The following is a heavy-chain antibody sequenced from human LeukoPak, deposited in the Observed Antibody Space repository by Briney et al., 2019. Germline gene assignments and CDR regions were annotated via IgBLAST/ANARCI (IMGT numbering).Heavy chain of an antibody. Sequence: GGSLRLSCAASGFTFSSYSMNWVRQAPGKGLEWVSYISSSSSTIYYADSVKGRFTISRDNAKNSLYLQMNSLRAEDTAVYYCARGWCSSTSCYPYYYYYMDVWGKGTTVTVSS. J-gene: IGHJ6*03. V-gene: IGHV3-48*01. CDR2: ISSSSSTI. CDR1: GFTFSSYS. D-gene: IGHD2-2*01. CDR3: ARGWCSSTSCYPYYYYYMDV.